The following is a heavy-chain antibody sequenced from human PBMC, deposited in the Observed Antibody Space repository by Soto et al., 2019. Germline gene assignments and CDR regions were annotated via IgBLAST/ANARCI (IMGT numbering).Heavy chain of an antibody. Sequence: SETLSLTCAVYGRSFSGYYWSWVRQPPGKGLEWIGEINHSGSTNYNPSLKSRVTISVDTSKNQFSLKLSSVTAADTAVYYCARGVRTRIQLWLRDIYYFDYWGQGTLVTVSS. V-gene: IGHV4-34*01. D-gene: IGHD5-18*01. J-gene: IGHJ4*02. CDR3: ARGVRTRIQLWLRDIYYFDY. CDR1: GRSFSGYY. CDR2: INHSGST.